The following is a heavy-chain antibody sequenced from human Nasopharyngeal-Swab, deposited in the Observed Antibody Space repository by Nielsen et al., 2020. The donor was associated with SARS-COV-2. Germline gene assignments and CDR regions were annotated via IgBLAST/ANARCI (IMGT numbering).Heavy chain of an antibody. V-gene: IGHV3-15*01. Sequence: WIRQPPGQGLEWVGRIKSKTDGGTTDYAAPVKGRFTISRDDSKNTLYLQMNSLKTEDTAVYYCTTDLRSAGLTKNRLLLWFGELRRTNWFDPWGQGTLVTVSS. J-gene: IGHJ5*02. D-gene: IGHD3-10*01. CDR2: IKSKTDGGTT. CDR3: TTDLRSAGLTKNRLLLWFGELRRTNWFDP.